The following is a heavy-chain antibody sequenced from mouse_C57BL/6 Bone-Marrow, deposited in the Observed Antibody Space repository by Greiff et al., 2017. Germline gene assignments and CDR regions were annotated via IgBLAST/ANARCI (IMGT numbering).Heavy chain of an antibody. CDR1: GYTFTSYW. J-gene: IGHJ3*01. D-gene: IGHD1-1*01. CDR2: IHPNSGST. Sequence: QVQLQQPGAELVKPGASVKLSCKASGYTFTSYWMHWVKQRPGQGLEWIGMIHPNSGSTNYNEKFKSKATLTVDKSSSTAYMQISSLTSEDSAVYYCARDDYSSSDPWFAYWGQGTLVTVSA. V-gene: IGHV1-64*01. CDR3: ARDDYSSSDPWFAY.